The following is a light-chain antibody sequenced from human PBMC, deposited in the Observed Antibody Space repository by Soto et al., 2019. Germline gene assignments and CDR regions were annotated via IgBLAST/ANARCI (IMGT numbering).Light chain of an antibody. CDR1: QSVSTN. Sequence: EIVMTQSPATLSVYPGERAALSCRASQSVSTNLAWYQQKPGQAPRLLISDASTRAAGIPVRFSGSGSGTEFTLTISRLEPEDFAVYYCQQYDNSAWTFGQGTKVDIK. J-gene: IGKJ1*01. CDR2: DAS. V-gene: IGKV3-15*01. CDR3: QQYDNSAWT.